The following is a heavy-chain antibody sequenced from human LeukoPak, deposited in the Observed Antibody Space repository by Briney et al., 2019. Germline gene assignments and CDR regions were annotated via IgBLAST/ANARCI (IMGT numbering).Heavy chain of an antibody. CDR3: AKPYDFWSAFDY. CDR2: ISGSGGST. CDR1: GFTFSSYA. Sequence: PGGSLRLSCAASGFTFSSYAMSWVRQAPGKGLEWVSAISGSGGSTYYADPVKGRFTISRDNSKNTLYLQMNSLRAEDTAVYYCAKPYDFWSAFDYWGQGTLVTVSS. V-gene: IGHV3-23*01. D-gene: IGHD3-3*01. J-gene: IGHJ4*02.